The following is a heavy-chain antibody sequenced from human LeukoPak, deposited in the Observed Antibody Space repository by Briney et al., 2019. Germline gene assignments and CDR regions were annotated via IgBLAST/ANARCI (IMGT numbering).Heavy chain of an antibody. CDR2: INSDGSST. CDR3: ARGLSGTSAGFDY. D-gene: IGHD6-13*01. V-gene: IGHV3-74*01. Sequence: GGSLRLSCAASGFTFSTYWMHWVRQAPGKGLVWVSRINSDGSSTTYADSVKGRFIISRDNAKNTLYLQVNSLRAEDTAVYYCARGLSGTSAGFDYWGQGTLVSVSS. J-gene: IGHJ4*02. CDR1: GFTFSTYW.